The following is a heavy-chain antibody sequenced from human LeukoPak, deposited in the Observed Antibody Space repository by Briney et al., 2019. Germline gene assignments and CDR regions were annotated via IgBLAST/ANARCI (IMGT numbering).Heavy chain of an antibody. J-gene: IGHJ6*03. CDR1: GGPISSYY. V-gene: IGHV4-59*01. CDR3: AGEGRYRYGYNEYHSYMDI. CDR2: IYYSGST. Sequence: SSETLSLTCTVSGGPISSYYWSWIRQPPGKGLEWIGYIYYSGSTNYNPSLKSRVTISVDTSKNQFSLKLSSVTAAETAVYYCAGEGRYRYGYNEYHSYMDIWGKGTTVTVSS. D-gene: IGHD5-24*01.